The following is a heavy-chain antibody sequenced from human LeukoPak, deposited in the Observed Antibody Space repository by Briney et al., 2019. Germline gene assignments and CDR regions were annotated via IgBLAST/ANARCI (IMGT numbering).Heavy chain of an antibody. CDR1: GGSISSYY. V-gene: IGHV4-59*08. CDR3: AASFYYDSTFDQ. J-gene: IGHJ4*02. CDR2: IYYSGST. D-gene: IGHD3-22*01. Sequence: SETLSLTCTVSGGSISSYYWSWIRQPPGKGLEWIGYIYYSGSTYYNPSLKSRVTISVDTSKNQFSLKLSSVTAADTAVYYCAASFYYDSTFDQWGQGTLVTVSS.